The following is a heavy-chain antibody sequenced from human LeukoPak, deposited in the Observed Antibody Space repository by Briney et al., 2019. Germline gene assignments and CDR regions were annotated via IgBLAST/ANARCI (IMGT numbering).Heavy chain of an antibody. V-gene: IGHV4-4*07. J-gene: IGHJ4*02. D-gene: IGHD4-17*01. CDR1: GGSIGRYY. CDR2: IYTSGDA. Sequence: SETLSLTCTVSGGSIGRYYWSWIRQPAEKGLEWIGRIYTSGDAKYNPSLESRVTMSVDTSKNQFSLKLTSVTAADTAIYYCARYGDPNYHFDYWDQGTLVTVSS. CDR3: ARYGDPNYHFDY.